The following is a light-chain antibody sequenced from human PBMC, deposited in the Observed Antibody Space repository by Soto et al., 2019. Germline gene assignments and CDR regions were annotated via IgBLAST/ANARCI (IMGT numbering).Light chain of an antibody. J-gene: IGLJ1*01. CDR3: SSYAVSNHV. V-gene: IGLV2-8*01. Sequence: QSALTQPPSASVSPGQSVTISCTGTSRDVGGYNYVSWYQQHPGKAPKLMIYEVSKRPSGVPDRFSGSKSGNTASLTVSGLQAEDEADYYCSSYAVSNHVFGTGTKLTVL. CDR1: SRDVGGYNY. CDR2: EVS.